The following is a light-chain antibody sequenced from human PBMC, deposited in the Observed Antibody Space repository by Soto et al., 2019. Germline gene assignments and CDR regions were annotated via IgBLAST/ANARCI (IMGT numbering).Light chain of an antibody. CDR1: QSISSS. Sequence: EIGMTHSPSTLSMSPGERFTLACRASQSISSSLAWYQQKRGQAPRLLMYDVSTRATGVPASFSGSGSATEFTLTISSLKSKDFAHYYCQQYDHWLTATFGHGTQVDIK. V-gene: IGKV3-15*01. CDR3: QQYDHWLTAT. J-gene: IGKJ1*01. CDR2: DVS.